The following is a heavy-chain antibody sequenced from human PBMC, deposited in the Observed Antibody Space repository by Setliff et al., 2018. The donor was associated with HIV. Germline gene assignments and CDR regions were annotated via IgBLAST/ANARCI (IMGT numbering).Heavy chain of an antibody. J-gene: IGHJ4*02. CDR2: INVAKGNT. D-gene: IGHD3-3*01. V-gene: IGHV1-3*03. CDR1: GGTFSRHT. CDR3: ARGRYDDFWSGYYYFDY. Sequence: ASVKVSCKSSGGTFSRHTISWVRQAPGQRLEWMGWINVAKGNTKYSQDLQGRVTITRDTSASTAYMELSSLRSEGMAVYYCARGRYDDFWSGYYYFDYWGQGTLVTVSS.